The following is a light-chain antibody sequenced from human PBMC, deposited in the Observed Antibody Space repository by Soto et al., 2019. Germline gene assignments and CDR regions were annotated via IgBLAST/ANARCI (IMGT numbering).Light chain of an antibody. CDR1: RGDVCSYNH. CDR2: EVT. J-gene: IGLJ1*01. Sequence: QAARTQPASVSWSTEQTITMSCSGTRGDVCSYNHVAWYQQFPGKTPKLIIYEVTYRPSGVSHRFSASKSGNTASLTISGLQAEDEADYYCISYTGSSTSYVYGTGTKVTVL. V-gene: IGLV2-14*01. CDR3: ISYTGSSTSYV.